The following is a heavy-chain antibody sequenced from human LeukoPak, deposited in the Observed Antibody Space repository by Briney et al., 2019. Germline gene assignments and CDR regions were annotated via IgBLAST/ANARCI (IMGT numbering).Heavy chain of an antibody. V-gene: IGHV3-11*04. CDR3: ARTALHSPDKTDY. CDR2: ISGSGTNI. CDR1: GFNFGDYF. J-gene: IGHJ4*02. Sequence: GGSLRLSCTASGFNFGDYFMSWIRQSPGKGLEWVAFISGSGTNIHYADSVKGRFTISRDNAKSSLYLEMRSLRSEDTAVYYCARTALHSPDKTDYWGQGTLVTVSS. D-gene: IGHD3-9*01.